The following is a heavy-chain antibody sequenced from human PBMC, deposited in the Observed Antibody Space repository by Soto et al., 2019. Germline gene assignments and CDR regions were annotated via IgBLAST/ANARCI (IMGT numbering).Heavy chain of an antibody. D-gene: IGHD2-15*01. CDR1: GFTFSRYG. CDR3: AKDWTGDNWRGGGCLGY. V-gene: IGHV3-33*06. Sequence: GGSLRLSCAASGFTFSRYGMHWVRQAPGKGLEWVAVIWYDGSNKYYADSVKGRFTISRDNSKNTLYLQMNSQRAEDTAVYYCAKDWTGDNWRGGGCLGYWGQGTLVTVS. J-gene: IGHJ4*02. CDR2: IWYDGSNK.